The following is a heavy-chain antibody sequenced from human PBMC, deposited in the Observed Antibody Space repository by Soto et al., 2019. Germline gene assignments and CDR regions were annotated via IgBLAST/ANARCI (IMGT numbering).Heavy chain of an antibody. CDR3: TTDLPSHSSSWYYYYYYGMDV. CDR1: GFTFSNAW. V-gene: IGHV3-15*07. J-gene: IGHJ6*02. CDR2: IKSKTDGGTT. Sequence: PGGSLRLSCAASGFTFSNAWMNWVRQAPGKGLEWVGRIKSKTDGGTTDYAAPVKGRFTISRDDSKNTLYLQMNSLKTEDTAVYYCTTDLPSHSSSWYYYYYYGMDVWGQGTTVTVS. D-gene: IGHD6-13*01.